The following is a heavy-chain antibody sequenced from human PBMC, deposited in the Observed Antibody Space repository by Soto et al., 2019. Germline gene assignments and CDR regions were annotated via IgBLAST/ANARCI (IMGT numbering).Heavy chain of an antibody. CDR1: GYPFTIYA. J-gene: IGHJ4*02. Sequence: ASVKVSCKASGYPFTIYAMHWVRQAPGQRLEWMGWINAGNGNTKYSQKFQGRVTITRDTSASTAYMELSRLRSEDTAVYYCARSDRSSPFDYWGQGTLVTAPQ. V-gene: IGHV1-3*01. D-gene: IGHD6-13*01. CDR3: ARSDRSSPFDY. CDR2: INAGNGNT.